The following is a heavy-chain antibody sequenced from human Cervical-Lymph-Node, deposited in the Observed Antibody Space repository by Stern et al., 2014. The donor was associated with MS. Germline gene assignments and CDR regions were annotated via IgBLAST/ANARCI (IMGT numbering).Heavy chain of an antibody. CDR2: IYTSGST. CDR3: ARDSTASWYDY. V-gene: IGHV4-4*07. CDR1: GCSISSYY. Sequence: QLQLQESGPGLVKPSETLSLTCTVSGCSISSYYLSWIRQPAGKGLEWIGRIYTSGSTHSNPPLKFLHTMSLSPPKNQFSLKLSSVTAADTAVYYCARDSTASWYDYWGQGTLVTVSS. J-gene: IGHJ4*02. D-gene: IGHD6-13*01.